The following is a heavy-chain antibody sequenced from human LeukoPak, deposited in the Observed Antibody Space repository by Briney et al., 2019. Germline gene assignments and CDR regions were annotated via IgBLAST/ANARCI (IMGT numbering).Heavy chain of an antibody. CDR3: ARQSLGASGLDH. D-gene: IGHD1-26*01. CDR2: VPHDGTSP. V-gene: IGHV3-30*03. Sequence: GGSLRLSCAVSGFTFNSHHIHWVRQAPNKGLDWVAVVPHDGTSPSHAASVNGRFTISRDNSKDTVFLQMNSLRVDDTAIYYCARQSLGASGLDHWGQGVLVTVSS. J-gene: IGHJ4*02. CDR1: GFTFNSHH.